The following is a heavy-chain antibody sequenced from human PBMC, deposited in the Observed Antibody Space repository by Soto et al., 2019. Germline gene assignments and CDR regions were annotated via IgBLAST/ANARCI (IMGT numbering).Heavy chain of an antibody. J-gene: IGHJ6*02. CDR3: ARVSDTYYYFGMDV. Sequence: SETLSLICTVSGGSISSRTYYWSWIRQHPGKGLEWIGYIYYTGSTYYNPSLESRATISVDTSKNQFSLKLSSVTAADTAMYYCARVSDTYYYFGMDVWGQGTTVTVSS. V-gene: IGHV4-31*03. CDR1: GGSISSRTYY. CDR2: IYYTGST.